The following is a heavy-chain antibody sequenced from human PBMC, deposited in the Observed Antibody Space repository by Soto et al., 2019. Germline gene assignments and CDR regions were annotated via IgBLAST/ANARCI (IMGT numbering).Heavy chain of an antibody. Sequence: QVQLQESGPGLVKPSQTLSLTCTVSGGSISSGGYYWSWIRQHPGKGLEWIGYIYYSGSTYYNPSIKSRXXIXVXXSKNQFSLKLSSVTAADTAVYYCARDPALYGGFDYWGQGTLVTVSS. J-gene: IGHJ4*02. CDR3: ARDPALYGGFDY. CDR1: GGSISSGGYY. CDR2: IYYSGST. D-gene: IGHD4-17*01. V-gene: IGHV4-31*03.